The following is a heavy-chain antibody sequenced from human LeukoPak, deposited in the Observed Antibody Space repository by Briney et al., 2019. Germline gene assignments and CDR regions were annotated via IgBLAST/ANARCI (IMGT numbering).Heavy chain of an antibody. CDR1: GGTFSSYA. V-gene: IGHV1-46*01. D-gene: IGHD3-10*01. CDR2: INPSGGST. J-gene: IGHJ6*02. CDR3: ARNPMRFGEFPNGMDV. Sequence: ASVKVSCKASGGTFSSYAISWVRQAPGQGLEWMGIINPSGGSTSYAQKFQGRVTMTRDTSTSTVYMELSSLRSEDTAVYYCARNPMRFGEFPNGMDVWGQGTTVTVSS.